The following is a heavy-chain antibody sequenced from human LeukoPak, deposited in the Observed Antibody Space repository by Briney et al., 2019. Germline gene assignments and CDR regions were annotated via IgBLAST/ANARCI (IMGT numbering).Heavy chain of an antibody. CDR2: IRYDGSNK. D-gene: IGHD3-22*01. J-gene: IGHJ4*02. V-gene: IGHV3-30*02. CDR1: GFTFSNYG. CDR3: ARGFPGGYYLYFDY. Sequence: GGSLRLSCAASGFTFSNYGIHWVRQAPGKGLEWVSFIRYDGSNKYYADSVKGRFTISRDNSKNTLYLQMNSLRAEDTAVYYCARGFPGGYYLYFDYWGQGTLVTVSS.